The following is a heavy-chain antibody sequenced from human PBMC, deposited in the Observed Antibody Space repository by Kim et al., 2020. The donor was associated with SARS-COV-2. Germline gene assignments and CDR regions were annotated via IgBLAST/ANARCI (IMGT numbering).Heavy chain of an antibody. D-gene: IGHD3-22*01. Sequence: SQTLSLTCAISGDSVSSNSAAWNWIRQSPSRGLEWLGRTYYRSKWYNDYAVSVKSRITINPDTSKNQFSLQLNSVTPEDTAVYYCARAEYYYDSSGYYPLDYWGQGTLVTVSS. CDR3: ARAEYYYDSSGYYPLDY. V-gene: IGHV6-1*01. J-gene: IGHJ4*02. CDR2: TYYRSKWYN. CDR1: GDSVSSNSAA.